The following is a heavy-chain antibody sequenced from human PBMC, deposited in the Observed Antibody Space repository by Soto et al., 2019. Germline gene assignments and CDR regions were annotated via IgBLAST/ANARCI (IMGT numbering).Heavy chain of an antibody. CDR2: IGDSGAST. D-gene: IGHD1-26*01. CDR3: AKGVELDV. Sequence: EVLLLESGGGLVQPGGSLRLSCEASGFSFSSFAMNWVCQAPGKGLEWVSAIGDSGASTYYADSVKGRFTISRDNSRNTLYLQLISPRAEDTAVYYCAKGVELDVWGNGTTVTVSS. CDR1: GFSFSSFA. V-gene: IGHV3-23*01. J-gene: IGHJ6*04.